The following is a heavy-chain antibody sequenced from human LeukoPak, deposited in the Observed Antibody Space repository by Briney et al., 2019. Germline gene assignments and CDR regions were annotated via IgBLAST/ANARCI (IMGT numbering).Heavy chain of an antibody. V-gene: IGHV4-34*01. CDR1: GGSFSGYY. J-gene: IGHJ6*02. D-gene: IGHD3-3*01. CDR2: INHSGST. Sequence: TSETLSLTCAVYGGSFSGYYWSWIRQPPGKGLEWIGEINHSGSTNYNPSLKSRVTISVDTSKNQFSLKLSSVTAADTAVYYCARGRNEFWSGIYMDVWGQGTTVTVSS. CDR3: ARGRNEFWSGIYMDV.